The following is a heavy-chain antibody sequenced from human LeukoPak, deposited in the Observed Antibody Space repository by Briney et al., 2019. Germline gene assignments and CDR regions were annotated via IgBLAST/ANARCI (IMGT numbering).Heavy chain of an antibody. Sequence: GGSLRLSCAASGFTFSSYEMNWVRQAPGKGLEWVSYISSSGSTIYYADSVKGRFTISRDNANTPLDLQMISLRAEDTAVYYCAKGAYYYGSGSYYSHWFDPWGQGTLVTVSS. CDR3: AKGAYYYGSGSYYSHWFDP. J-gene: IGHJ5*02. CDR1: GFTFSSYE. D-gene: IGHD3-10*01. V-gene: IGHV3-48*03. CDR2: ISSSGSTI.